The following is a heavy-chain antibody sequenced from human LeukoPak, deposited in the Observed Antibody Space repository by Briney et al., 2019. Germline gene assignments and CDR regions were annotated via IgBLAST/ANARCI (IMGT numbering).Heavy chain of an antibody. V-gene: IGHV3-23*01. Sequence: PGGSLRLSCAASVFTFSSYAMNWVRPAPGKELEWVSVISGSGGSTYYADSVKGRFTISRDNSKNTLYLQMNSLRAEDTAVYYCAKGPIAVAGSSYFDYWGQGTLVTVSS. CDR3: AKGPIAVAGSSYFDY. J-gene: IGHJ4*02. D-gene: IGHD6-19*01. CDR2: ISGSGGST. CDR1: VFTFSSYA.